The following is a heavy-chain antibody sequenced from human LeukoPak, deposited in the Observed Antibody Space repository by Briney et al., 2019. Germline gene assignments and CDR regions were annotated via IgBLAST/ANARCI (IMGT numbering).Heavy chain of an antibody. D-gene: IGHD2-2*01. CDR2: IRYDGRNK. V-gene: IGHV3-30*02. J-gene: IGHJ3*02. CDR3: AKEAHIVVVPAALDI. CDR1: GFTFSSYG. Sequence: GGSLRLSCAASGFTFSSYGMHWVRQAPGKGLEWVAFIRYDGRNKYYADSVKGRFTISRDNSKNTLYLQMNSLRAEDTAVYYCAKEAHIVVVPAALDIWGQGTMVTVSS.